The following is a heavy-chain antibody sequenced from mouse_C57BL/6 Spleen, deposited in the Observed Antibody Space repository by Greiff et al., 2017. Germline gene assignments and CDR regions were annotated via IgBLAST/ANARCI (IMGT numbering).Heavy chain of an antibody. Sequence: EVKLLESGPELVKPGASVKISCKASGYSFTGYYMNWVKQSPEKSLEWIGEINPSTGGTTYNQKFKAKATLTVDKSSSTAYMQLKRLTSADSAVYYCARGIYYGNYDDYWGQGTTLTVSS. V-gene: IGHV1-42*01. J-gene: IGHJ2*01. CDR2: INPSTGGT. CDR3: ARGIYYGNYDDY. D-gene: IGHD2-1*01. CDR1: GYSFTGYY.